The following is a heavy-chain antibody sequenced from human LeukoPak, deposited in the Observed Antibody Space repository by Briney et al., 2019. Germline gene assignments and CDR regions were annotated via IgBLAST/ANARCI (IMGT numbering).Heavy chain of an antibody. CDR2: INAGNGNT. D-gene: IGHD6-19*01. CDR3: ARVVKYRSGPLTDLLPYYFDY. J-gene: IGHJ4*02. V-gene: IGHV1-3*03. CDR1: GYTFTSYA. Sequence: GASVKSSCKAYGYTFTSYAMHWVRQAPGQRLEWMGWINAGNGNTKYSQEFQGRVTITRDTSASTAYMELSSLRSEDMAVYYCARVVKYRSGPLTDLLPYYFDYWGQGTLVAVSS.